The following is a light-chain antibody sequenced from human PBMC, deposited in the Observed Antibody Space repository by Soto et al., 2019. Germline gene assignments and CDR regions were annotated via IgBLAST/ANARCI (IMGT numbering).Light chain of an antibody. V-gene: IGLV4-69*01. CDR1: SGHSSYA. J-gene: IGLJ2*01. CDR3: QTWGTGIQV. CDR2: LNSDGSX. Sequence: QLVLTQSPSASASLGASVKLTCTLSSGHSSYAIAWHQQQPEKGPRYLMKLNSDGSXXXXXXXPXXFSGSSSGAERYLTISXLXXXXEADYYCQTWGTGIQVFGGGTKLTVL.